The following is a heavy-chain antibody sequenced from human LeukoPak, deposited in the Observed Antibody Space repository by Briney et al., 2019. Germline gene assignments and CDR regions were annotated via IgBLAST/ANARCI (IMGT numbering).Heavy chain of an antibody. D-gene: IGHD3-16*01. J-gene: IGHJ4*02. Sequence: GASVKVSCKASGYTFTNYGVSWVRQAPGQGLEWVGWISAANGNTNYAQKLQDRVTLTTDTSTSAAYVELRSLKSDDTAVYYCARYPLSYTGNWHYYFDYWGQGTLLTVSS. CDR3: ARYPLSYTGNWHYYFDY. CDR2: ISAANGNT. CDR1: GYTFTNYG. V-gene: IGHV1-18*04.